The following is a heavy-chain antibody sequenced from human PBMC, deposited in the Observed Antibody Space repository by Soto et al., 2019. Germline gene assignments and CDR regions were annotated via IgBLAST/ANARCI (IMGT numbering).Heavy chain of an antibody. CDR1: GFTFSNYW. V-gene: IGHV3-74*01. CDR2: IKGDVITT. J-gene: IGHJ4*02. D-gene: IGHD3-3*01. CDR3: ARGAFGAYYLDS. Sequence: EVQLVESGGGLVQPGGSLRLSCVASGFTFSNYWIHWVRQAPGEGLVWVSRIKGDVITTNYADSVKGRFTISRDNAKNTVFLQMNSLRAEDTAVYHCARGAFGAYYLDSWGQGTLVIVS.